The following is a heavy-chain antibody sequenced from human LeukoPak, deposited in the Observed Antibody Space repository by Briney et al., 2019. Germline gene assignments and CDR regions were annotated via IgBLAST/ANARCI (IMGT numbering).Heavy chain of an antibody. D-gene: IGHD5-18*01. CDR1: GFTFSNYA. J-gene: IGHJ4*02. CDR2: ISSSSSYI. CDR3: ARSGYSYGWR. Sequence: GGSLRLSCAASGFTFSNYAMSWVRQAPGKGLEWVSLISSSSSYIYYADSVKGRFTISRDNAKNSLYLQMNSLRAEDTAVYYCARSGYSYGWRWGQGTLVTVSS. V-gene: IGHV3-21*01.